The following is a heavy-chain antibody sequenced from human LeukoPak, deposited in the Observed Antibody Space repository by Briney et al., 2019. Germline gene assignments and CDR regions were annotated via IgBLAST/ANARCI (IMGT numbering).Heavy chain of an antibody. CDR1: GYTFTSNY. CDR2: INPSGGGT. V-gene: IGHV1-46*01. CDR3: AKDHRGAYDSSFFDF. D-gene: IGHD5-12*01. J-gene: IGHJ4*02. Sequence: ASVTVSCKASGYTFTSNYMHWVRQAPGQGLEWMGVINPSGGGTSYAQKFQGRVTMTRDTSTSTVYMELSSLRSEDTAVYYCAKDHRGAYDSSFFDFWGQGTLVTVSS.